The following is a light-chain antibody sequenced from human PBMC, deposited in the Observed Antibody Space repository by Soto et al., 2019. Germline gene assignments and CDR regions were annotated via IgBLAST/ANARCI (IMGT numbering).Light chain of an antibody. V-gene: IGKV1-9*01. CDR2: GAT. J-gene: IGKJ4*01. CDR1: QGIGTY. CDR3: QQLDSHPPT. Sequence: DIHLTQSPSFLSAAVGDRVTITCRASQGIGTYLAWLQQKPGTAHHLLISGATTLQSGVPSRFSASGSATEFTLTINNLQPEDFATYYCQQLDSHPPTFGGGTNIEIK.